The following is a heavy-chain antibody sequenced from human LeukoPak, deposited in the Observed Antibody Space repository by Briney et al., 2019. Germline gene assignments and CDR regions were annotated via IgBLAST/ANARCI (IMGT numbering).Heavy chain of an antibody. D-gene: IGHD1-1*01. Sequence: ASVKVSCKVSGYTLTELSMHWVRQAPGKGLEWMGGFDPEDGETIYAQKFQGRVTMTEDTSTDTAYMELSSLRSEGTAVYYCATLVRGGNDGYYYMDVWGKGTTVTVSS. V-gene: IGHV1-24*01. CDR2: FDPEDGET. J-gene: IGHJ6*03. CDR3: ATLVRGGNDGYYYMDV. CDR1: GYTLTELS.